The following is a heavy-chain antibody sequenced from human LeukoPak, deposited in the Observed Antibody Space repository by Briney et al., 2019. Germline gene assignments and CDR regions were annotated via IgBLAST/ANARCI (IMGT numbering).Heavy chain of an antibody. D-gene: IGHD5-12*01. V-gene: IGHV3-30*02. Sequence: PGGSLRLSCAASGFTFSSYGMHWVRQAPGKGLEWVAFIRYDGSNKYYADSVKGRFTISRDNSKNTLYLQMNSLRAEDTAVYYCAKDRGATTYYFDYWGLGTLVTVSS. J-gene: IGHJ4*02. CDR3: AKDRGATTYYFDY. CDR2: IRYDGSNK. CDR1: GFTFSSYG.